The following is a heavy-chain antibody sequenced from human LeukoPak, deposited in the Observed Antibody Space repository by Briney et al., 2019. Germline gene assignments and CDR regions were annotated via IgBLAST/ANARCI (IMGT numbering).Heavy chain of an antibody. D-gene: IGHD3-10*01. V-gene: IGHV3-7*01. CDR1: GFSFSSYW. CDR3: ARHAQWFGQFQYHFDY. CDR2: INQDGSGK. J-gene: IGHJ4*02. Sequence: PGGSLRLSCAASGFSFSSYWMSWVRQAPGKGLEWVANINQDGSGKYYVDSVKGRFTVSRDNAKNSLYVQMNSLRAEDTAVYYCARHAQWFGQFQYHFDYWGQGTLVTVSS.